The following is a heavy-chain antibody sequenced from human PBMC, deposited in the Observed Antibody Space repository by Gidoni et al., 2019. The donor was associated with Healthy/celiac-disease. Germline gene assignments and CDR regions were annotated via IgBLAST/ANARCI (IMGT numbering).Heavy chain of an antibody. J-gene: IGHJ4*02. D-gene: IGHD1-26*01. CDR2: ISYDGSNK. CDR1: GFTFSSYG. V-gene: IGHV3-30*18. CDR3: AKGGSGSY. Sequence: QVQLVESGGGVVQPGRSLRFSFPASGFTFSSYGMHWVRQAPGKGLEWVAVISYDGSNKYYADSVKGRFTISRDNSKNTLYLQMNSLRAEDTAVYYCAKGGSGSYWGQGTLVTVSS.